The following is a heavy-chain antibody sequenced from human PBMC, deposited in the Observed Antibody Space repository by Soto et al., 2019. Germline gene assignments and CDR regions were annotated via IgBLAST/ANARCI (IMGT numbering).Heavy chain of an antibody. J-gene: IGHJ5*02. Sequence: HVPLQQCGAGLLNPSETLSLTCAVYGWSFSGYYWSWIRQPPGKGLEWIGEINHSGSTNYSPSLQSLVTLSVATSKSQFSLKLSSVHAADTAVYYCARDSGSYDDIWGTHPSTCFDPWCQGTLVTVSS. CDR1: GWSFSGYY. CDR2: INHSGST. D-gene: IGHD3-16*01. V-gene: IGHV4-34*01. CDR3: ARDSGSYDDIWGTHPSTCFDP.